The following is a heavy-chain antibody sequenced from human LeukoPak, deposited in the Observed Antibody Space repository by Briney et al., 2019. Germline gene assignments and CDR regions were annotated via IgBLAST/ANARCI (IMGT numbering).Heavy chain of an antibody. V-gene: IGHV3-30-3*01. CDR2: ISYDGSNK. Sequence: GGSLRLSCAASGFTFSSYAMHWVRRAPGKGLEWVAVISYDGSNKYYADSVKGRFTISRDNSKNTLYLQMNSLRAEDTAVYYCARDADHSSGWYGPFDYWGQGTLVTVSS. CDR1: GFTFSSYA. D-gene: IGHD6-19*01. CDR3: ARDADHSSGWYGPFDY. J-gene: IGHJ4*02.